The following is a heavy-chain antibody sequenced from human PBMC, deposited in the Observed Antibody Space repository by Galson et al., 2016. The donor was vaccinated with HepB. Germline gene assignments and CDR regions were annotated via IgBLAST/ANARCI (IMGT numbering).Heavy chain of an antibody. CDR2: IWYDGNNR. D-gene: IGHD6-19*01. V-gene: IGHV3-33*06. CDR1: GFTFSSYG. J-gene: IGHJ4*02. CDR3: AKDLLPSGAGREDYFDY. Sequence: SLRLSCAASGFTFSSYGMHWVRQAPGKGLEWVAVIWYDGNNRYYADSVKGRFTISRDNSKKMLYLQMNSLRAEDTAIYYCAKDLLPSGAGREDYFDYWGQGTLVTGSS.